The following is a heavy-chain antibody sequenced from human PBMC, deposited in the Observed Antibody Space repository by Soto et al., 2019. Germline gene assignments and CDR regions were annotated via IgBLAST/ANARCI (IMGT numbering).Heavy chain of an antibody. V-gene: IGHV4-34*01. Sequence: QVQLQQWGAGLLKPSETLSLTCAVYGGSFSGYYWSWIRQPPGKGLEWIGEINHSGSTNYNPSLKSRVTISVDTSKNQSALKLSSVTAADTAVYYCARGRRYWYFDLWGRGTLVTVSS. CDR3: ARGRRYWYFDL. J-gene: IGHJ2*01. CDR1: GGSFSGYY. CDR2: INHSGST.